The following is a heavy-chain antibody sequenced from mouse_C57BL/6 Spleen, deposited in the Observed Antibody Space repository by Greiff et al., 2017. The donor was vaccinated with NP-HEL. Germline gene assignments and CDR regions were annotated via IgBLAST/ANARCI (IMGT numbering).Heavy chain of an antibody. V-gene: IGHV2-5*01. Sequence: QVHVKQSGPGLVQPSQSLSITCTVSGFSLTSYGVHWVRQSPGKGLEWLGVIWRGGSTDYNAAFMSRLSITKDNSKSQVFFKMNSLQADDTAIYYCAKNNGPITTVVGYFDVWGTGTTVTVSS. CDR2: IWRGGST. D-gene: IGHD1-1*01. J-gene: IGHJ1*03. CDR1: GFSLTSYG. CDR3: AKNNGPITTVVGYFDV.